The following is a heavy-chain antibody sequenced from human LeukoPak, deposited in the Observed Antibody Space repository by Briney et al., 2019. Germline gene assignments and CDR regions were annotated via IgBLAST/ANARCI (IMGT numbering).Heavy chain of an antibody. V-gene: IGHV3-7*01. CDR3: ATFDGLTAISD. CDR1: GFTFSNYW. D-gene: IGHD2-21*02. J-gene: IGHJ4*02. Sequence: PGGSLRLSCAASGFTFSNYWMTWVRQAPGKGLEWVANIKQDGSQKHYVDSVKGRFTISRDNAKNSLYLQMNSLRVEDTAVYYCATFDGLTAISDWGQGTLVTVSS. CDR2: IKQDGSQK.